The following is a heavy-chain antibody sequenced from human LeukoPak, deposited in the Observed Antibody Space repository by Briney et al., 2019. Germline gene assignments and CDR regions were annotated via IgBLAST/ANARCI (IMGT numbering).Heavy chain of an antibody. V-gene: IGHV3-48*03. CDR1: GFTFSSYE. J-gene: IGHJ6*02. Sequence: GGSLRLSCAASGFTFSSYEMNWVRQAPGKGLEWVSYISASGGTIKYADSVKGRFTISRDNAKNSLYLHLTSLRVEDTAFYYCARGGRGYYYGMDVWGQGTTVTVSS. CDR2: ISASGGTI. D-gene: IGHD3-3*01. CDR3: ARGGRGYYYGMDV.